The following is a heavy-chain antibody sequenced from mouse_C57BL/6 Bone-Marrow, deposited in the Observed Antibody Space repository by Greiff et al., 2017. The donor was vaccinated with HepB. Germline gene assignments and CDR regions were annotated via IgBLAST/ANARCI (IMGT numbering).Heavy chain of an antibody. CDR3: TRGYGSSKGFAY. V-gene: IGHV14-1*01. CDR1: GFNIKDYY. CDR2: IDPEGGDT. Sequence: EVQLQQSGAELVRPGASVKLSCTASGFNIKDYYMHWVKQRPEQGLEWIGRIDPEGGDTEYAPNFQGKATMTADTSSNTAYLQLSSLTSEDTAVYYCTRGYGSSKGFAYWGQGTLVTVSA. J-gene: IGHJ3*01. D-gene: IGHD1-1*01.